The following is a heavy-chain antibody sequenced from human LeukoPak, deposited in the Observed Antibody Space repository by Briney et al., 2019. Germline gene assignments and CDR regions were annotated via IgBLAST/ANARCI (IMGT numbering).Heavy chain of an antibody. CDR2: ISWDSGNI. D-gene: IGHD6-13*01. Sequence: GGSLRLSCAASGFTFDDYAMHWVRQAPGRGLEWVSLISWDSGNIHYGDSVKGRFTISRDNSKNSLYLQMNSLRAEDTALYYCAKSRGSPRGSGWYSVNNDMDVWGQGTTVTVSS. CDR1: GFTFDDYA. V-gene: IGHV3-43D*04. J-gene: IGHJ6*02. CDR3: AKSRGSPRGSGWYSVNNDMDV.